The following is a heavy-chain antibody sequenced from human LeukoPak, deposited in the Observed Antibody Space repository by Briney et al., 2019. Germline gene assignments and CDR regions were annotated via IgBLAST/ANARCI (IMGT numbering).Heavy chain of an antibody. Sequence: GGSLRLSCTTSGFTFSSHWMSWVRQAPGKGLEWVATIKGDGSEKYYVDSVKGRFTISRDNAKNSLYLQMNSLRAEDTAVYYCARGTPFYDFWSGSTKIHYFDYWGQGTLVTVSS. CDR1: GFTFSSHW. CDR2: IKGDGSEK. V-gene: IGHV3-7*01. J-gene: IGHJ4*02. CDR3: ARGTPFYDFWSGSTKIHYFDY. D-gene: IGHD3-3*01.